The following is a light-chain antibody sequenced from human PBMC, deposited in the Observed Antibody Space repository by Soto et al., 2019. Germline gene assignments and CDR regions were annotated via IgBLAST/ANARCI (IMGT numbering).Light chain of an antibody. CDR1: QSISNF. J-gene: IGKJ4*01. CDR2: TTS. CDR3: QQSYSTPQT. Sequence: DIQMTQSPSSLSASVGDRVTITCRASQSISNFLNWYQQKPGKAPKLLIHTTSSLQSGVPSRFSASGTGTDFTLTIISLQPEDFATYYCQQSYSTPQTFGGGTKVEI. V-gene: IGKV1-39*01.